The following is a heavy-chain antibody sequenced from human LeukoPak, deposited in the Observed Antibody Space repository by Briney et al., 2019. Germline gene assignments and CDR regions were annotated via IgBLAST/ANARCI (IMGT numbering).Heavy chain of an antibody. CDR2: ISSSSTYT. J-gene: IGHJ4*02. D-gene: IGHD3-22*01. CDR1: GFTLSDYY. Sequence: GGSLRLSCAASGFTLSDYYMSWIRQAPGKGLEWVSYISSSSTYTNYADSVKGRCTISRGNAKNSLYLQMNSLRAEDTAVYYCGRDRSGYYVDYWGQGTLVTVSS. V-gene: IGHV3-11*06. CDR3: GRDRSGYYVDY.